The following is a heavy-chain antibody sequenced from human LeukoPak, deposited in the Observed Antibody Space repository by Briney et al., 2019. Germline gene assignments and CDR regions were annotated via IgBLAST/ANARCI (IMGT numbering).Heavy chain of an antibody. J-gene: IGHJ6*04. Sequence: GGSLRLSCAASGFTFSSYGMHWVRQAPGKGLEWVAVIWYDGSNKYYADSVKGRFTISRDNSKNTLYLQMNSLRAKDTAVYYCARRGSGSYYNRMDVWGKGTTVTVSS. CDR2: IWYDGSNK. CDR3: ARRGSGSYYNRMDV. CDR1: GFTFSSYG. D-gene: IGHD3-10*01. V-gene: IGHV3-33*01.